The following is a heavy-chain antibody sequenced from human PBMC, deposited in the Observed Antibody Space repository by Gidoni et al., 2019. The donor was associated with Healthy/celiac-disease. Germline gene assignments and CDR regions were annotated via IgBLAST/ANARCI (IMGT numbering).Heavy chain of an antibody. V-gene: IGHV3-30*18. CDR3: AKEGVIVGATSY. CDR2: ISYDGSNK. CDR1: GFTFSSYG. D-gene: IGHD1-26*01. Sequence: QVQLVESGGGVVQPGRSLRLSCAAPGFTFSSYGMHWVRQAPGKGLEWVAVISYDGSNKYYADSVKGRFTISRDNSKNTLYLQMNSLRAEDTAVYYCAKEGVIVGATSYWGQGTLVTVSS. J-gene: IGHJ4*02.